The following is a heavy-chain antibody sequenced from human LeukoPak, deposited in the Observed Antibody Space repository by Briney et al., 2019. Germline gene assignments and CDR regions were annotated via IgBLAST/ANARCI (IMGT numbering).Heavy chain of an antibody. J-gene: IGHJ4*02. Sequence: GGSLRLSCAASGFTFSSYEMNWVRQAPGKGLERVSYISSGSGTIYYADSVKGRFTISRDNAKNSLSLQMNRLRAEDTAVYYCARGGSYYCLDYWGQGTLVTVSS. CDR2: ISSGSGTI. D-gene: IGHD1-26*01. CDR3: ARGGSYYCLDY. V-gene: IGHV3-48*03. CDR1: GFTFSSYE.